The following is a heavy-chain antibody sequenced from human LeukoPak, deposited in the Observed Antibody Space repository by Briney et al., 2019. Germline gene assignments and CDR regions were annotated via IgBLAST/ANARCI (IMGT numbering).Heavy chain of an antibody. J-gene: IGHJ4*02. CDR1: GASISAFH. Sequence: PSETLSITCTVSGASISAFHWTWFRQPAGKGLEWIGLIYSSGSTLFNPSLKSRVAMSVDLTKNQLSLKLTSVTAADTAMYYCARKDGDYWGRGTLVTVSS. CDR2: IYSSGST. V-gene: IGHV4-4*07. CDR3: ARKDGDY.